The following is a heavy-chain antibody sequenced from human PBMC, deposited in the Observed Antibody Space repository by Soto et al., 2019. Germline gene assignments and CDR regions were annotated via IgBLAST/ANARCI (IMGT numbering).Heavy chain of an antibody. J-gene: IGHJ4*02. CDR1: GITFSTYD. D-gene: IGHD6-13*01. CDR3: VSLYSGY. CDR2: ISTNGGST. Sequence: GGSLRLSCSASGITFSTYDMHRVRQAPGKGLEYVSGISTNGGSTYYADSVKGRFTISRDNSNNTLYLQMSSLRAEDTAVYYCVSLYSGYWGQGTLVTVSS. V-gene: IGHV3-64D*06.